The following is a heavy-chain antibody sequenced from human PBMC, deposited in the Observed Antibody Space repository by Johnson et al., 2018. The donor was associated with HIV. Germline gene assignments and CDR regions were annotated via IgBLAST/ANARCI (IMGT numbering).Heavy chain of an antibody. CDR1: GFTFSSYW. CDR2: IKHDGSEK. J-gene: IGHJ3*02. CDR3: ARTLTGAFDI. V-gene: IGHV3-7*03. Sequence: VQLVESGGGLVQPGGSLRLSCAASGFTFSSYWMSWVRQAPGKGLEWVANIKHDGSEKYYVDSVKGRCTISRDNSKNTLYRQMNSLRAEDTAVYYCARTLTGAFDIWGQGTMVTVSS.